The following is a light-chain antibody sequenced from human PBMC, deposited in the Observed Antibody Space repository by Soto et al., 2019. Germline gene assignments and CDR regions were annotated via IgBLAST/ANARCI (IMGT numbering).Light chain of an antibody. CDR3: QQYNSYPWT. Sequence: IQMTQSHSTLSASVGDRVTITSLASQSISSWLAWYQQKPGKAPKLLIYKASTLESGVPSNFSGSGSGTEFTLTINSLQPEDFATYYCQQYNSYPWTFGQGTKVDIK. CDR2: KAS. CDR1: QSISSW. V-gene: IGKV1-5*03. J-gene: IGKJ1*01.